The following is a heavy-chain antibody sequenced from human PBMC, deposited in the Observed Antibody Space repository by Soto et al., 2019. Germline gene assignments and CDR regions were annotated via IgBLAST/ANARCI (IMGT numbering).Heavy chain of an antibody. J-gene: IGHJ6*02. CDR1: GFTFSSYA. V-gene: IGHV3-23*01. CDR2: ISGSGGST. CDR3: AKYEISYYYYGMDV. Sequence: EVQLLESGGGLVQPGGALRHSCAASGFTFSSYAMSWVRQAPGKGLEWVSAISGSGGSTYYADSVKGRFTISRDNSKNTLYLQMNSLRAEDTAVYYCAKYEISYYYYGMDVWGQGTTVTVSS. D-gene: IGHD3-3*01.